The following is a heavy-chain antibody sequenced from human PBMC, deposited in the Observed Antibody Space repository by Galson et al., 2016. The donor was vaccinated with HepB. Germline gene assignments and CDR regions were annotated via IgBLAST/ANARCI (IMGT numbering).Heavy chain of an antibody. D-gene: IGHD3-10*01. J-gene: IGHJ6*02. Sequence: SLRLSCAASGFTFGEYAMHWVRQAPGKGLEWISGISWNSGRIGYADSVRGRFTISRDNVKNSLYLQMNSLRAEDTALYYCAKALVRGSLYYYYYSMDVWGQGTTVTASS. V-gene: IGHV3-9*01. CDR1: GFTFGEYA. CDR3: AKALVRGSLYYYYYSMDV. CDR2: ISWNSGRI.